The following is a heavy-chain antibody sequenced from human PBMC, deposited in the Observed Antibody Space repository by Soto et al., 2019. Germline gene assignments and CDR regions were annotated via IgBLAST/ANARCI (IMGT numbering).Heavy chain of an antibody. CDR1: GGTFSSYA. CDR2: IIPIFGTA. Sequence: GASVKVSCKASGGTFSSYAISWVRQAPGQGLEWMGGIIPIFGTANYAQKFQGRVTITADESTSTAYMELSSLRSEDTAVYYCARDRLYYYDSSGYSHYYYYGMDVWGQGTTVTVSS. CDR3: ARDRLYYYDSSGYSHYYYYGMDV. V-gene: IGHV1-69*13. D-gene: IGHD3-22*01. J-gene: IGHJ6*02.